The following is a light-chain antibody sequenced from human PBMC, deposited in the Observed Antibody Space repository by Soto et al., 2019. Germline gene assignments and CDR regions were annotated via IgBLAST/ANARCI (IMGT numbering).Light chain of an antibody. Sequence: DLVMTQSPDSLAGSLGERATINCKSSQSVLYNSNNKNYLAWYQQKPGQPPKMLFYWASARESGVPDRFSGSGSGTDFILTISSVQAEDVAIYHCQYYYVIPVTFGGGTKVEMK. CDR3: QYYYVIPVT. CDR1: QSVLYNSNNKNY. CDR2: WAS. J-gene: IGKJ4*01. V-gene: IGKV4-1*01.